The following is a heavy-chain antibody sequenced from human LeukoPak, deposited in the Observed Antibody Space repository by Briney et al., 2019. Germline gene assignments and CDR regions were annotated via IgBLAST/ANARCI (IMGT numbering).Heavy chain of an antibody. J-gene: IGHJ6*04. D-gene: IGHD3-10*02. CDR1: GFIFSSYG. CDR3: AELGITMIGGV. V-gene: IGHV3-23*01. CDR2: ICGIGGST. Sequence: GGSLRLSCAASGFIFSSYGMSWVRQAPGKGLEWVSAICGIGGSTYYADSVQGRFTISRDNAKNSLYLQMNSLRAEDTAVYYCAELGITMIGGVWGKGTTVTISS.